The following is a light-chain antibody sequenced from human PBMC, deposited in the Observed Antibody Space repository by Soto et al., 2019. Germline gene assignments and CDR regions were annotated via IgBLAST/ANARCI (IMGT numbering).Light chain of an antibody. J-gene: IGKJ2*01. CDR2: VAS. CDR3: QQYNNWPYT. Sequence: EIVMTQSPATLSVSPGERATLSCRASPSVSSNLDWYQQKPGQAPRLLIYVASTRATGLPARFSGSGSGTEFTLTISSLQSEDCAVYYCQQYNNWPYTFGQGTKLEIK. V-gene: IGKV3-15*01. CDR1: PSVSSN.